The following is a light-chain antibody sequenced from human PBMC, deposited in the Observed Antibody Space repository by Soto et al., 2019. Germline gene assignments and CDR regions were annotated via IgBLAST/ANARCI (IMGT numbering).Light chain of an antibody. CDR2: YDS. CDR3: QVWDSSSDHVV. CDR1: NIASKS. Sequence: SYELTQPPSVSVAPGKTARITCGGNNIASKSVHWYQQKPGQAPVLVIYYDSDRPSGIPERFSGSNSGNTATLTISRVEAGDEADYYYQVWDSSSDHVVFGGGTKLTVL. V-gene: IGLV3-21*04. J-gene: IGLJ2*01.